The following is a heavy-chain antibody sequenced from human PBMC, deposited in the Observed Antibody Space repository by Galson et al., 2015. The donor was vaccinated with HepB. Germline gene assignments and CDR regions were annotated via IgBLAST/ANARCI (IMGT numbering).Heavy chain of an antibody. D-gene: IGHD7-27*01. CDR3: AKDITESTGDDAFDI. CDR1: GFTFDDYA. Sequence: SLRLSCAASGFTFDDYAMHWVRQAPGKGLEWVSGISWNSGSIGYADSVKGRFTISRDNAKNSLYLQMNSLRAEDTALYYCAKDITESTGDDAFDIWGQGTMVTVSS. CDR2: ISWNSGSI. J-gene: IGHJ3*02. V-gene: IGHV3-9*01.